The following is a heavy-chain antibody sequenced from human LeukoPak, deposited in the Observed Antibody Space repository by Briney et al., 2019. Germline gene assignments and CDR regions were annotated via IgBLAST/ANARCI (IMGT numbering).Heavy chain of an antibody. J-gene: IGHJ3*02. CDR1: GGSFSGYY. D-gene: IGHD3-22*01. Sequence: PSETMSLTCAVYGGSFSGYYWRWIRQPPGKGLEWIGEINHSGSTNYNPSLKSRVTISVDTSKNQFSLKLSSVTAADTAVYYCARPLSGSDAFDIWGQGTMVTVSS. CDR3: ARPLSGSDAFDI. CDR2: INHSGST. V-gene: IGHV4-34*01.